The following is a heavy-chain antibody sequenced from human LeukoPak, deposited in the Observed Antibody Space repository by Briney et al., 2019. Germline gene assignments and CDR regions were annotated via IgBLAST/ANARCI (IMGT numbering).Heavy chain of an antibody. V-gene: IGHV4-4*07. J-gene: IGHJ4*02. CDR3: ARSEPKTIRSKYSSGWYEIDY. D-gene: IGHD6-19*01. Sequence: SETLSLTYTVSGGSISSYYWSWIRQPAGKGLEWIGRIYTSGSTNYNPSLKSRVTMSVDTSKNQFSLKLSSVTAADTAVYYCARSEPKTIRSKYSSGWYEIDYWGQGTLVTVSS. CDR2: IYTSGST. CDR1: GGSISSYY.